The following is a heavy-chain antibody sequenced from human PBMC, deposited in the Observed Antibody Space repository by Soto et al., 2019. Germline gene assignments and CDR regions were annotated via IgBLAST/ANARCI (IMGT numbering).Heavy chain of an antibody. CDR3: ARETYGDYVGYFDP. Sequence: PSETLSLTCAVNGGSFTGYYGAWIRQSPGKGLEWIGEISHSGTTIYNPSLKSRVIISVDRSKNQFSLKLSSVTAADTAVYYCARETYGDYVGYFDPWGQGTLVTVS. CDR2: ISHSGTT. D-gene: IGHD4-17*01. CDR1: GGSFTGYY. V-gene: IGHV4-34*01. J-gene: IGHJ5*02.